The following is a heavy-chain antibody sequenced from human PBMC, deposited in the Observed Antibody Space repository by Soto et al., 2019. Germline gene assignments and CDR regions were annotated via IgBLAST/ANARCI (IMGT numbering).Heavy chain of an antibody. CDR1: GFTFDDYA. V-gene: IGHV3-9*01. J-gene: IGHJ4*02. CDR2: ISWNSGSI. D-gene: IGHD3-10*01. CDR3: AKDYYYGSGSYNGPFDY. Sequence: GGSLRLSCAASGFTFDDYAMHWVRQAPGKGLEWVSGISWNSGSIGYADSVKGRFTISRDNAKNSLYLQMNSLRAEDTALYYCAKDYYYGSGSYNGPFDYWGQGTLVTVSS.